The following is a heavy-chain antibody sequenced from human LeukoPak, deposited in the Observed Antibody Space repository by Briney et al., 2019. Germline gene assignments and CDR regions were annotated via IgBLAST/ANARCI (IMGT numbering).Heavy chain of an antibody. CDR2: IYYTGPT. CDR1: GVSISTSRYY. V-gene: IGHV4-39*01. D-gene: IGHD5-12*01. J-gene: IGHJ4*02. CDR3: ARQMSGYDYRGDFDY. Sequence: PSETRSLTCTVSGVSISTSRYYWGWIPQPPGKGLEGIGNIYYTGPTYYNASLKSRVTISVDTSKNQFSLKLSSVTAADTAVYYCARQMSGYDYRGDFDYWGQGTLVTVSS.